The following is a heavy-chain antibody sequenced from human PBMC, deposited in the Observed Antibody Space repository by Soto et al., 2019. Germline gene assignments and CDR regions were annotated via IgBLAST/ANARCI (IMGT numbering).Heavy chain of an antibody. D-gene: IGHD6-6*01. CDR3: AKPKAVRSRYYFDY. CDR1: GFTFSSYA. V-gene: IGHV3-23*01. Sequence: GESLKISCAASGFTFSSYAMSWVRQAPGKGLEWVSAISGSGGSTYYADSVKGRFTISRDNSKNTLYLQMNSLRAEDTAVYYCAKPKAVRSRYYFDYWGQGTLVTVSS. CDR2: ISGSGGST. J-gene: IGHJ4*02.